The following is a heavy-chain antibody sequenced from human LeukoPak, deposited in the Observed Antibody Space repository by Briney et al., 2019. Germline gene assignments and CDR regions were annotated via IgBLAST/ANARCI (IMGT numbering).Heavy chain of an antibody. V-gene: IGHV3-21*01. J-gene: IGHJ4*02. CDR1: GFTFSSYS. D-gene: IGHD6-13*01. Sequence: GGSLRLSCAASGFTFSSYSMNWVRQAPGKGLEWVSCISSSSSYIYYTDSVKGRFTISRDSAKNPLYLQMNSLRAEDTAVYYCARDLGQQLVLGWGPVWDYWGQGTLVTVSS. CDR3: ARDLGQQLVLGWGPVWDY. CDR2: ISSSSSYI.